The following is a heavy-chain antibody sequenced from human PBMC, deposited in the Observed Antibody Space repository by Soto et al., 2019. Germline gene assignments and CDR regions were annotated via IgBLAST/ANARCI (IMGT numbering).Heavy chain of an antibody. D-gene: IGHD5-12*01. CDR1: GFTFSDHY. Sequence: EVQLVESGGGLVQPGGSLRLSCTASGFTFSDHYMDWVRQAPGKGLEWVDRIRNKANSYTTEYAASVKDRFTISRDDSVNCLYLPMNSLRTEVTALYYCSRAGIVATAYYCDYWGQGTLVTVSS. V-gene: IGHV3-72*01. CDR3: SRAGIVATAYYCDY. J-gene: IGHJ4*02. CDR2: IRNKANSYTT.